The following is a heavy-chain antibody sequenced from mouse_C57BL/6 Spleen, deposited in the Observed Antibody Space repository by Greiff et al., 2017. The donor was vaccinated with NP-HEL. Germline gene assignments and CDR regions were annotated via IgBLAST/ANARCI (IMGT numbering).Heavy chain of an antibody. CDR1: GYTFTSYW. D-gene: IGHD2-3*01. CDR2: IYPGNSDT. Sequence: VQLQQSGTVLARPGASVKMSCKTSGYTFTSYWMHWVKQRPGQGLEWIGAIYPGNSDTSYNQKFKGKAKLTAVTSASTAYMELSSLTTADSAVYYCRAAGEGYCVGGYAMDYWGQGTSVTVSS. V-gene: IGHV1-5*01. CDR3: RAAGEGYCVGGYAMDY. J-gene: IGHJ4*01.